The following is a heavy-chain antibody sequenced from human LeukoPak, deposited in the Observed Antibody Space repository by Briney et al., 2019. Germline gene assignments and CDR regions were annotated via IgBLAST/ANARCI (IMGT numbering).Heavy chain of an antibody. CDR1: GYTFTGYY. V-gene: IGHV1-2*02. CDR3: ARDDQGLTYSLSGWFDP. J-gene: IGHJ5*02. D-gene: IGHD5-12*01. Sequence: ASVKVSCKASGYTFTGYYMHWVRQAPGQGLEWMGWINPNSGGTNYAQKFQGRVTMTRDTSISTAYMELSRLRSDDTAVYYCARDDQGLTYSLSGWFDPWGQGTLVTVSS. CDR2: INPNSGGT.